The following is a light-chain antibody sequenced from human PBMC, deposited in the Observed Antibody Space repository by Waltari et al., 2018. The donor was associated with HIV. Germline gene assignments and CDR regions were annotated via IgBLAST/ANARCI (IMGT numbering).Light chain of an antibody. V-gene: IGLV2-14*01. CDR1: SSDVGGYNY. CDR2: EVS. J-gene: IGLJ1*01. Sequence: QSALTQPASVSGSPGQSITISCTGTSSDVGGYNYVSWYQQHPGKAPKLMISEVSNRPSGVTNRFSGSKSGKTASLTISGLQVEDEADYYCSSYTSSSTLYVFGTGTKVTVL. CDR3: SSYTSSSTLYV.